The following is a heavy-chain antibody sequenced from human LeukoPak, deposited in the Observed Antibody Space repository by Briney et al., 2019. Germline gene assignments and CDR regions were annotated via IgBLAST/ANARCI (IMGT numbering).Heavy chain of an antibody. CDR3: ASRAPRDNYDRYLPIDY. J-gene: IGHJ4*02. CDR2: IKEDGSES. Sequence: GGSLRLSCATSGFKFDDYWMTWVRQAPGKGLEWVASIKEDGSESHYVGSVKGRFTISRDNAKNSLYVQMNSLRVEDTAVYYCASRAPRDNYDRYLPIDYWGQGTLVTVSS. CDR1: GFKFDDYW. D-gene: IGHD3-22*01. V-gene: IGHV3-7*03.